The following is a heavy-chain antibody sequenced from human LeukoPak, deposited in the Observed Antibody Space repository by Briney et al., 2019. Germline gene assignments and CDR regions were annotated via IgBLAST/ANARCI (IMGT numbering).Heavy chain of an antibody. J-gene: IGHJ4*02. Sequence: GGSLRLSCAASGFTFSNAWMSWVRQAPGKGLEWVGRIKSKTDGGTTDYAAPVKGRFTISRDDSKNTLYLQMNSLKTEDTAVYYCTTDPVYSSSWSRLYYFDYWGQGTLVTVSS. CDR2: IKSKTDGGTT. D-gene: IGHD6-13*01. CDR3: TTDPVYSSSWSRLYYFDY. CDR1: GFTFSNAW. V-gene: IGHV3-15*01.